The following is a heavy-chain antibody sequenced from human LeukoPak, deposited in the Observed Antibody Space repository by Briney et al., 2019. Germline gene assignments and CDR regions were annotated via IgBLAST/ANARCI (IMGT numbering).Heavy chain of an antibody. J-gene: IGHJ4*02. CDR1: GGSISSYY. CDR3: ARHSRVVVVPAADYYFDY. Sequence: SETLSLTCTVSGGSISSYYWSWIRQPPGKGLEWIGYIYYSGSTNYNPSLRSRVTISVDTSKNQFSLKLSSVTAADTAVYYCARHSRVVVVPAADYYFDYWGQGTLVTVSS. D-gene: IGHD2-2*01. V-gene: IGHV4-59*08. CDR2: IYYSGST.